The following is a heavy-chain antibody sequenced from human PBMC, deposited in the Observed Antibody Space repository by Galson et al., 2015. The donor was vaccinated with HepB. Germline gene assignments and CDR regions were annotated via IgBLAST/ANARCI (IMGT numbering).Heavy chain of an antibody. J-gene: IGHJ6*02. D-gene: IGHD5-12*01. CDR2: ISSDGTTK. Sequence: SLRLSCAASGFTFSNYGFHWIRQPPGKGLEWVAVISSDGTTKNYADSVKGRFTISRDNSESTLSLGMNSLRSDDRAVYYCARIGDGYDHMGVYFNNGMDVWGQGTTVTV. V-gene: IGHV3-30*04. CDR3: ARIGDGYDHMGVYFNNGMDV. CDR1: GFTFSNYG.